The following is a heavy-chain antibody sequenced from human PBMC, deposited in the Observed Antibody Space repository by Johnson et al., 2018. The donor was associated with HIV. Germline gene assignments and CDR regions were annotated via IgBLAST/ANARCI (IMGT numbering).Heavy chain of an antibody. CDR2: IYSGGST. J-gene: IGHJ3*01. CDR3: ARDQSTGDWGAFDL. Sequence: VQLVESGGGVVQPGGSIRLSCAVSGFSVSTNYINWVRQAPGKGLEWVSVIYSGGSTSYADSVQGRFTISRDSSKNTLYLDMITLRAEDTAVYYCARDQSTGDWGAFDLWGQGTLVTVSS. CDR1: GFSVSTNY. V-gene: IGHV3-66*01. D-gene: IGHD7-27*01.